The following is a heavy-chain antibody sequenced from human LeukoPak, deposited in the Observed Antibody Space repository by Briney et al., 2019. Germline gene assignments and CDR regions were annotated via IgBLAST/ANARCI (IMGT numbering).Heavy chain of an antibody. Sequence: PGGSLRLSCAASGFTFSDSYMSWIRQTPGKGLEWLSYISSSSSDTNYADSVKGRFTISRDNAKNSLYLQMNSLRAEDTAVYYCARGSRTIELGDDYWGQGTLVTVSS. CDR3: ARGSRTIELGDDY. CDR1: GFTFSDSY. J-gene: IGHJ4*02. CDR2: ISSSSSDT. V-gene: IGHV3-11*06. D-gene: IGHD5-24*01.